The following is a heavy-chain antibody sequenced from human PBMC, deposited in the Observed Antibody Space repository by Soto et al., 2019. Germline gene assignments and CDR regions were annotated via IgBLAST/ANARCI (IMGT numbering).Heavy chain of an antibody. CDR2: ISNDGSST. Sequence: EVQLVESGGGLVQPGGSLRLSCVASGFTFSSYWMHWVRQAPGKGLVWVSSISNDGSSTSYADPVKGRFTISRDNAKNTLYLQMNSLRAEDTAEYYCARLPNKSPQNWGQGTLVIVSP. J-gene: IGHJ1*01. CDR3: ARLPNKSPQN. V-gene: IGHV3-74*01. CDR1: GFTFSSYW.